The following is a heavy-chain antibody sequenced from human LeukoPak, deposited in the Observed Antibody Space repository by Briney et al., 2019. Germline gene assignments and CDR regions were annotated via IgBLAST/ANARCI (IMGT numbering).Heavy chain of an antibody. CDR2: IYYSGTT. D-gene: IGHD1-1*01. J-gene: IGHJ6*03. Sequence: PSETLSLTCTVSGGSISSYYWSWIRQPPGKGLEWIGYIYYSGTTNYNPSLKSRVTISVDTSKNQFSLKLTSVTAADTAVYYCARVSWFPGTSYYYMDVWGKGTTVTVSS. CDR3: ARVSWFPGTSYYYMDV. V-gene: IGHV4-59*01. CDR1: GGSISSYY.